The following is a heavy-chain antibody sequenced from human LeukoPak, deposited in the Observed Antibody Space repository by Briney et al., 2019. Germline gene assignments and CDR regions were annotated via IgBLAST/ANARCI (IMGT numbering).Heavy chain of an antibody. CDR2: INHNGNVN. Sequence: PGGSLRLSCAASGFTFSSYWMNWARQAPGKGLEWVASINHNGNVNYYVDSVKGRFTISRDNAKNTLYLQMNSLRAEDTAVYYCAREGYSSGWYYFDYWGQGTLVTVSS. D-gene: IGHD6-19*01. J-gene: IGHJ4*02. V-gene: IGHV3-7*01. CDR1: GFTFSSYW. CDR3: AREGYSSGWYYFDY.